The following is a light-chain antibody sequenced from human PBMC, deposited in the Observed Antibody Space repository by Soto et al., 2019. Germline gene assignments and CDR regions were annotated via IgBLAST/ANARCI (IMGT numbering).Light chain of an antibody. V-gene: IGLV2-14*03. CDR2: EVS. Sequence: QSVLTQPASVSGSPGQSITISCTGTSSDVGAYDYVSWYQQHPDKAPKLMIYEVSNRPSGVSNRFSGSKSVNTATLTISGLQADDEADYYCSSYTSSSTRVFGTRTKVTVL. CDR3: SSYTSSSTRV. J-gene: IGLJ1*01. CDR1: SSDVGAYDY.